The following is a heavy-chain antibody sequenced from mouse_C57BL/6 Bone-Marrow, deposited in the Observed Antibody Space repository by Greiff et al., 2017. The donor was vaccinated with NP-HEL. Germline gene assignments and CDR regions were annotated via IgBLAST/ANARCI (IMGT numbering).Heavy chain of an antibody. CDR2: IDPENGDT. D-gene: IGHD2-4*01. V-gene: IGHV14-4*01. CDR3: TTADYDVWFAY. J-gene: IGHJ3*01. CDR1: GFNIKDDY. Sequence: LKQSGAELVRPGASVKLSCTASGFNIKDDYMHWVKQRPEQGLEWIGWIDPENGDTEYASKFQGKATITADTSSNTAYLQLSSLTSEDTAVYYCTTADYDVWFAYWGQGTLVTVSA.